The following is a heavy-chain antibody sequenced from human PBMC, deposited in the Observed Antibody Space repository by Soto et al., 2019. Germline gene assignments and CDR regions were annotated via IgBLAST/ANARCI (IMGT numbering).Heavy chain of an antibody. CDR1: GYTFTSYD. CDR2: MNPNSGNT. J-gene: IGHJ4*02. CDR3: AMGTTGWYYDSSGYHY. V-gene: IGHV1-8*01. D-gene: IGHD3-22*01. Sequence: QVQLVQSGAEVKKPGASVKVSCKASGYTFTSYDINWVRQATGQGLEWMGWMNPNSGNTGYAQKFQGRVTMTRNTSISTAYMELSSLRSEDTAVYYCAMGTTGWYYDSSGYHYWGQGTLVTVSS.